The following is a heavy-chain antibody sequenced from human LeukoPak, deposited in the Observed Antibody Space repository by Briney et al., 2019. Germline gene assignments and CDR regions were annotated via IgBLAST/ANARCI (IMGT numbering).Heavy chain of an antibody. J-gene: IGHJ6*03. CDR3: ARDGNRRYMDV. Sequence: SETLSLTCTVSGGSISSGSYYWSWIRQPAGKGLEWVGRIYTSGSTNYNPSLKSRVTISVDTSKNQFSLKLSSVTAADTAVYYCARDGNRRYMDVWGKGTTVTVSS. D-gene: IGHD1-1*01. CDR1: GGSISSGSYY. CDR2: IYTSGST. V-gene: IGHV4-61*02.